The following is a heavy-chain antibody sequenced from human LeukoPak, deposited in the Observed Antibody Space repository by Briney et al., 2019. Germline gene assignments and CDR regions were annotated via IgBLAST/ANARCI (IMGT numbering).Heavy chain of an antibody. D-gene: IGHD3-10*01. J-gene: IGHJ4*02. CDR1: GFTFSSYW. Sequence: GGSLRLSCAASGFTFSSYWMSWVRQAPGKGLEWVANIKQDGSEKYYVDSVKGRFTISRENAKNSLYLQMNSLRAEDTAVYYCAKDSKRWKPDYYASGSYYFEYWGQGTLVTVSS. CDR2: IKQDGSEK. CDR3: AKDSKRWKPDYYASGSYYFEY. V-gene: IGHV3-7*01.